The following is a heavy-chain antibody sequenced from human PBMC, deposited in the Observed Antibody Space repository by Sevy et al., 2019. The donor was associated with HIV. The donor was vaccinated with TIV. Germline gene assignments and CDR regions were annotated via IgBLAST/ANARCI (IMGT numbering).Heavy chain of an antibody. CDR3: ARDQEHSGSYYDWFDP. V-gene: IGHV3-48*02. J-gene: IGHJ5*02. CDR1: GFTFSSYS. D-gene: IGHD1-26*01. Sequence: GGSLRLSCAASGFTFSSYSMNWVRQAPGKGLEWVSYISSSSSTLYYAHSVKGRFTISRDNAKNSLYLQMNSLRDEDTAVYYGARDQEHSGSYYDWFDPWGQGSLVTVSS. CDR2: ISSSSSTL.